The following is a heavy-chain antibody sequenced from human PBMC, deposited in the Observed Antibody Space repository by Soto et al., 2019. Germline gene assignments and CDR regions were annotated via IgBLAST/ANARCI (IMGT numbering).Heavy chain of an antibody. CDR2: IIPIFGTA. J-gene: IGHJ6*02. CDR3: AAQRGTEYSSPGMTRYGMDV. V-gene: IGHV1-69*13. Sequence: SVKVSCKASGGTFSSYAISWVRQAPGQGLEWMGGIIPIFGTANYAQKFQGRVTITADESTSTAYMELSSLRSEDTAVYYCAAQRGTEYSSPGMTRYGMDVWGQGTTVTVSS. D-gene: IGHD6-6*01. CDR1: GGTFSSYA.